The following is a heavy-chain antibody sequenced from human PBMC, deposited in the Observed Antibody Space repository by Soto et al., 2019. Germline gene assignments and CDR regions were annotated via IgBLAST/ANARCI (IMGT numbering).Heavy chain of an antibody. J-gene: IGHJ3*01. Sequence: HITLKESGPTLVKPTQTLTLTCIFSGFSFSADGVGVGWIRQPPGKTLEWLALIYWDDDTRYRPSLKSRPTITKDSSKNQVVLTMTNIDPLDTATYYCAHAFGGTSWPNDAFDVWGQGTVVTVSS. CDR2: IYWDDDT. V-gene: IGHV2-5*02. CDR1: GFSFSADGVG. D-gene: IGHD3-16*01. CDR3: AHAFGGTSWPNDAFDV.